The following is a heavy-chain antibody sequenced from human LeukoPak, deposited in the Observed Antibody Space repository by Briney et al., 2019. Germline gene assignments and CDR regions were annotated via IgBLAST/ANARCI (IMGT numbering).Heavy chain of an antibody. CDR3: ARGSPFQE. V-gene: IGHV4-34*01. CDR2: IDHSGDT. Sequence: SETLSLTCAVDGASISGFYYTWSRQPPGKGLEWIGEIDHSGDTNYNPSLKSRAIVSVDTSKSQFSLKLTSVTAADAAVYYCARGSPFQEWGQGTLVTVSS. CDR1: GASISGFY. J-gene: IGHJ1*01.